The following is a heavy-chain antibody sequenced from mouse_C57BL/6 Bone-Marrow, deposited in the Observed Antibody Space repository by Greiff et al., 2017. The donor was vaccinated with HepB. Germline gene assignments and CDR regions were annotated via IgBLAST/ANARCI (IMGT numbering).Heavy chain of an antibody. CDR2: IDPSDSYT. D-gene: IGHD1-1*01. V-gene: IGHV1-59*01. J-gene: IGHJ3*01. CDR3: ASPLLLRGGAY. CDR1: GYTFTSYW. Sequence: QVQLKQPGAELVRPGTSVKLSCKASGYTFTSYWMHWVKQRPGQGLEWIGVIDPSDSYTNYNQKFKGKATLTVDTSSSTAYMQLSSLTSEDSAVYYCASPLLLRGGAYWGQGTLVTVSA.